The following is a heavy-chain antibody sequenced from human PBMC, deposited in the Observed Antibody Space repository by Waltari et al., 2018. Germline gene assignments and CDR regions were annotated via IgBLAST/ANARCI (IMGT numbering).Heavy chain of an antibody. D-gene: IGHD3-10*01. CDR3: ARDPAYGALDY. J-gene: IGHJ4*02. CDR2: IKEDGSQK. V-gene: IGHV3-7*01. Sequence: EVQLVESGGGLVQPGGSLRLSCAASGFTFSPSYMPWIRQAPGKGLEWVAIIKEDGSQKSYVDSVKGRFTISRDNAKNSLYLQMNSLRVEDTAVYYCARDPAYGALDYWGQGTQVTVSS. CDR1: GFTFSPSY.